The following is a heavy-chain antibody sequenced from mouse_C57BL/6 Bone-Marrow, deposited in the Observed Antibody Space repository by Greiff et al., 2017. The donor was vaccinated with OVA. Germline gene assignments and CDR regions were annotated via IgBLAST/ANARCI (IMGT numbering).Heavy chain of an antibody. CDR3: ARGGVTTAYYFDY. Sequence: QVQLQQSGAELVMPGASVKLSCKASGYTFTSYWMHWVKQRPGQGLEWIGEIDPSDSYTNYNQKFKGKSTLTVDKSSSTAYMQLSSLTSEDSAVYYCARGGVTTAYYFDYWGQGTTLTVSS. V-gene: IGHV1-69*01. CDR2: IDPSDSYT. D-gene: IGHD1-2*01. CDR1: GYTFTSYW. J-gene: IGHJ2*01.